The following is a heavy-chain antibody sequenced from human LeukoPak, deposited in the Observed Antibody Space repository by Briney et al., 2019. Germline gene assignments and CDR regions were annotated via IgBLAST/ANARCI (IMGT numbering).Heavy chain of an antibody. D-gene: IGHD1-14*01. V-gene: IGHV4-39*07. CDR1: GGSISSSSYY. CDR2: IYYSGST. CDR3: ARQRVNHPEWFDP. Sequence: PSETLSLTCTVSGGSISSSSYYWGWIRQPPGKGLEWIGSIYYSGSTYYNPSLKSRVTISVDTSKNQFSLRLTSVTAADTAVYYCARQRVNHPEWFDPWGQGTLVTVSS. J-gene: IGHJ5*02.